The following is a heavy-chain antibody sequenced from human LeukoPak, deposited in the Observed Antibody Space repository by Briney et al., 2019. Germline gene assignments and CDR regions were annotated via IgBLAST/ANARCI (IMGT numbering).Heavy chain of an antibody. CDR3: AKATLVGATYYFDY. Sequence: ASVKVSCKASGYTFTNYYMHWVRQAPGQGLEWMGIINPSGGSTGYAQKFQGRVTMTRDTSTSTVYMELSSLRSEDTAVYYCAKATLVGATYYFDYWGQGTLVTVSS. V-gene: IGHV1-46*01. CDR1: GYTFTNYY. D-gene: IGHD1-26*01. J-gene: IGHJ4*02. CDR2: INPSGGST.